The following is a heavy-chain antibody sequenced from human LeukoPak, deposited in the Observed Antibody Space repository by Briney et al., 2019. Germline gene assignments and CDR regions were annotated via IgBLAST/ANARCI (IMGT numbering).Heavy chain of an antibody. J-gene: IGHJ5*02. V-gene: IGHV4-34*01. CDR3: ARGDAGYCSSSICYGFRWFDP. CDR2: INPRGSS. Sequence: SETLSLTCAVYGGSFSGYYWSWIRQSPGKGLEWIGEINPRGSSNYNPSLKSRVSISVDTSNNQFSLKLTSVTAADTAAYYCARGDAGYCSSSICYGFRWFDPWGQGTLVTVSS. D-gene: IGHD2-15*01. CDR1: GGSFSGYY.